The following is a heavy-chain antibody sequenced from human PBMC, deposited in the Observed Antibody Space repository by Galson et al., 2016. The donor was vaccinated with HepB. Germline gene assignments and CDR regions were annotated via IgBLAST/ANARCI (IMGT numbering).Heavy chain of an antibody. V-gene: IGHV3-74*01. Sequence: SLRLSCAASGFTFSSYWMHWVRQAPGKGLVWVSRINSDGSSTSYADSVKGRFTISRDNAKNTLHLQMNSLRAEDTAVYYCATRGGGNPLFGYWGQGTLVTVSS. CDR1: GFTFSSYW. J-gene: IGHJ4*02. CDR2: INSDGSST. CDR3: ATRGGGNPLFGY. D-gene: IGHD4-23*01.